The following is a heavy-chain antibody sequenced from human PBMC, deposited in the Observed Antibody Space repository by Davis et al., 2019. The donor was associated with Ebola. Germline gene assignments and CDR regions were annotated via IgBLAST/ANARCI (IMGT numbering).Heavy chain of an antibody. Sequence: ASVKVSCKASGYTFTSYGISWVRQAPGQGLEWMGWISAYNGNTNYAQKLQGRVTVTTDTSTSTAYMELSSLRSEDTAVYYCARGREAYYYYYMDVWGKGTTVTVSS. CDR1: GYTFTSYG. V-gene: IGHV1-18*01. CDR3: ARGREAYYYYYMDV. CDR2: ISAYNGNT. J-gene: IGHJ6*03. D-gene: IGHD1-26*01.